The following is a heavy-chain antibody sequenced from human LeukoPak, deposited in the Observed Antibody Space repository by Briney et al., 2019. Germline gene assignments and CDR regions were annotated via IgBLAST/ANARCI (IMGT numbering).Heavy chain of an antibody. CDR3: AKDVRMIRAPDYFDY. D-gene: IGHD2/OR15-2a*01. CDR2: ISGSGGST. CDR1: GFTFSDYG. V-gene: IGHV3-23*01. J-gene: IGHJ4*02. Sequence: GGSLRLSCAGSGFTFSDYGMNWVRQAPGKGLEWVSAISGSGGSTYYADSVKGRFTISRDNSKNTLYLQMNSLRAEDTAVYYCAKDVRMIRAPDYFDYWGQGTLVTVSS.